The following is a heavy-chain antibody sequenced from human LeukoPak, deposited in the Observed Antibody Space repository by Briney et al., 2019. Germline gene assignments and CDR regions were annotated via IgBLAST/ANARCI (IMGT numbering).Heavy chain of an antibody. Sequence: PSETLSLACTVSGYSIYSGYYWGWIRQPPGKGLEWIGSIYHSGSTYFNPSLKSRVTISVDTSKNQFSLKLSSVTAADTAVYYCARRPRGYSYGLDYWGQGTLVTVSS. J-gene: IGHJ4*02. CDR1: GYSIYSGYY. CDR3: ARRPRGYSYGLDY. V-gene: IGHV4-38-2*02. CDR2: IYHSGST. D-gene: IGHD5-18*01.